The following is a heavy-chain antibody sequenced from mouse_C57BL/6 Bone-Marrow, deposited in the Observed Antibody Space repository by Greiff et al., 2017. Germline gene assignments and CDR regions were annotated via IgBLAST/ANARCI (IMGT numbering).Heavy chain of an antibody. V-gene: IGHV2-6*03. Sequence: VMLVESGPGLVAPSQSLYITCTVSGFSLTSYGVHWVRQPPVKGLEWMVVIWSDGSTTYNSALKDLLSISTDNSKSQVFLKMNSLQTDDTAMYYCATLSFAYWGQGTLVTVSA. CDR3: ATLSFAY. CDR1: GFSLTSYG. CDR2: IWSDGST. J-gene: IGHJ3*01.